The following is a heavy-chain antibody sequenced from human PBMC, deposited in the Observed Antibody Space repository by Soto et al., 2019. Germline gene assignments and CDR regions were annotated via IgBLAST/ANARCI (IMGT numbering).Heavy chain of an antibody. CDR1: GGSISSGGYS. Sequence: SETLSLTCAVSGGSISSGGYSWSWIRQPPGKGLEWIGYIYHSGSIYYNPSLKSRVTISEDRSKNQFSLKLSSVTAADTAVYYCARRWGSAADYWGQGTLVTV. J-gene: IGHJ4*02. CDR3: ARRWGSAADY. CDR2: IYHSGSI. V-gene: IGHV4-30-2*01. D-gene: IGHD2-15*01.